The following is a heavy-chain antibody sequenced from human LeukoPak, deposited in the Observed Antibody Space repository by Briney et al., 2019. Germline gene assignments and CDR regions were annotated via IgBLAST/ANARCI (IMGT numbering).Heavy chain of an antibody. D-gene: IGHD3-22*01. J-gene: IGHJ6*03. CDR3: ARNYFDSSGFYYYYYYYMDV. CDR2: IKQDGGQK. V-gene: IGHV3-7*01. CDR1: GFTFSSYW. Sequence: GGSLRLSCAASGFTFSSYWMTWVRQALGKELEWVANIKQDGGQKDYVDSVKGRFTISRDNAKNSLYLQMNSLRAEDTAVYYCARNYFDSSGFYYYYYYYMDVWGKGTTVTVSS.